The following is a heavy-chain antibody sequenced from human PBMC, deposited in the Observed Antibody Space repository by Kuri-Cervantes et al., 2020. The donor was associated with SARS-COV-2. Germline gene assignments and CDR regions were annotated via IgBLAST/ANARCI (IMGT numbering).Heavy chain of an antibody. J-gene: IGHJ4*02. V-gene: IGHV1-69*05. D-gene: IGHD6-6*01. CDR3: ATYSSSSWHFDY. CDR2: IIPIFGTA. Sequence: SVKVSCKASGGTFSSYAISWVRQALGQGLEWMGGIIPIFGTANYAQKFQGRVTITTDESTSTAYMELSSLRSEDTAVYYCATYSSSSWHFDYWGQGTLVTVSS. CDR1: GGTFSSYA.